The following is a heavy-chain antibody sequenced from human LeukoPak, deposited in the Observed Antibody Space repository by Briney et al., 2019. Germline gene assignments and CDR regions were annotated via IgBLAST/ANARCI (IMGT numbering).Heavy chain of an antibody. D-gene: IGHD6-6*01. CDR2: INTDGSST. J-gene: IGHJ4*02. Sequence: PGGSLRLSCAASGFTFSSYWMHWVRQAPGKGLVWVSHINTDGSSTTYADSVKGRLTISRDNAKNTLYLQMNSLRAEDTAVCYCARSGGSSSLGYWGQGTLVTVSS. V-gene: IGHV3-74*01. CDR3: ARSGGSSSLGY. CDR1: GFTFSSYW.